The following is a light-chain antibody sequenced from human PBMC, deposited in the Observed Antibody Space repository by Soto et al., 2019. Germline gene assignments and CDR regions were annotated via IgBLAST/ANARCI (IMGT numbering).Light chain of an antibody. CDR1: QSVFTY. V-gene: IGKV1-5*03. CDR2: TAS. CDR3: QQYHSYSPYT. J-gene: IGKJ2*01. Sequence: DIQMTQFPSTLSASVGDRVTITCRASQSVFTYLAWYQQKPGKAPNLLIYTASTLKSGVPSRFSCSGSGTEFTLTISSLQPDDFASYYCQQYHSYSPYTFGQGTKLEIK.